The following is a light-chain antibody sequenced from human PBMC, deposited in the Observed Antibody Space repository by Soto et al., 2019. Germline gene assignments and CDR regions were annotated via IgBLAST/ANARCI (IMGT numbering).Light chain of an antibody. Sequence: DIQMTQSPSAMSASVGDRDTITCRASQGISCYLAWFQQKPVKVPKSMIYAASSLQSGAPSRFSGSGSRTDFTHTNSSLQPEDFATYYCLQHNSYPCTFGQGNNVEIK. V-gene: IGKV1-17*03. J-gene: IGKJ1*01. CDR1: QGISCY. CDR2: AAS. CDR3: LQHNSYPCT.